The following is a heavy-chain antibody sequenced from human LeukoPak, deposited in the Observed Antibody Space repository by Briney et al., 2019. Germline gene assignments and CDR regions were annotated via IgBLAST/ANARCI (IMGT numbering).Heavy chain of an antibody. Sequence: PGGSLRLSCAASGFTFSDYYMSWIRQAPGKGLEWVSYISSSGSTIYYADSVKGRFTISRDNAKNSLYLQMNSLRAEDTAVYYCAKTIYYYDSSGPPVGAFDIWGQGTMVTVSS. J-gene: IGHJ3*02. CDR1: GFTFSDYY. D-gene: IGHD3-22*01. V-gene: IGHV3-11*01. CDR3: AKTIYYYDSSGPPVGAFDI. CDR2: ISSSGSTI.